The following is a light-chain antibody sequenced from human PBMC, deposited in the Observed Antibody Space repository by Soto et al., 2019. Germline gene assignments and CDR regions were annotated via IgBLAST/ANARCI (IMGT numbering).Light chain of an antibody. V-gene: IGLV4-69*01. Sequence: QLVLTQSPSASASLGASVKLTCALSSGHSSYAIAWHQQQPEKGPRALMKLNSDGSHTRGDGIPDRFSGSSSGAERYLTISSLQSEDEADYYCQTWGTGTLVFGGGTKLTVL. J-gene: IGLJ3*02. CDR3: QTWGTGTLV. CDR2: LNSDGSH. CDR1: SGHSSYA.